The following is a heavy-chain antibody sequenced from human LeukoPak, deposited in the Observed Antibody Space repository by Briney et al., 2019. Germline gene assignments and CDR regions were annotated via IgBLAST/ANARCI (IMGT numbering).Heavy chain of an antibody. CDR2: ISGSGGST. V-gene: IGHV3-23*01. J-gene: IGHJ4*02. D-gene: IGHD2/OR15-2a*01. CDR1: GFTFSSYA. CDR3: TTRIFH. Sequence: GASLRLSCAASGFTFSSYAMSWVRQAPGKGLEWVSAISGSGGSTYYADSVKGRFTISRDNSKNTLYLQMSSLKTEDTAVYYCTTRIFHWGQGTLVTVSS.